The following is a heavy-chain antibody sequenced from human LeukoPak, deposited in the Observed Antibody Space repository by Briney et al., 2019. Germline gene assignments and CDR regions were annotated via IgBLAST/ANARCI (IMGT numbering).Heavy chain of an antibody. V-gene: IGHV3-43*02. D-gene: IGHD4-17*01. Sequence: GGSLRLSCAASGFTFDDYAMHWVRPAPGKGLEWVSLLSGDGGSTYYADSLKGRFTISRDSSKNSLYLQMNSLRTEDTALYYCAKDSPYGDYEWYFDYWGQGTLVTVSS. CDR3: AKDSPYGDYEWYFDY. CDR2: LSGDGGST. J-gene: IGHJ4*02. CDR1: GFTFDDYA.